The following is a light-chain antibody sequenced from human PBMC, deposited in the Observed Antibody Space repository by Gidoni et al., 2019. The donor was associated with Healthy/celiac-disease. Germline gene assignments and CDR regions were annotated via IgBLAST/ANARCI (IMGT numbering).Light chain of an antibody. V-gene: IGKV3-15*01. CDR2: GAS. CDR1: QRVSSN. Sequence: EIVMTQSPATLSVSPGERATLSCRDSQRVSSNLAGYQQTPGKAPRLLSYGASTRETGIPASFSGSGSGTEFTRTSSSLQAEDFAVYYCKKYNNWNPITCGQGTRLEMK. CDR3: KKYNNWNPIT. J-gene: IGKJ5*01.